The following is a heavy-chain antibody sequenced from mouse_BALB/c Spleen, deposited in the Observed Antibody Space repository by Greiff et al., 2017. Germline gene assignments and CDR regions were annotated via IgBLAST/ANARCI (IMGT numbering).Heavy chain of an antibody. D-gene: IGHD2-3*01. CDR3: ARLYDGTWFAY. V-gene: IGHV1-69*02. CDR1: GYTFTSYW. CDR2: IDPSDSYT. J-gene: IGHJ3*01. Sequence: QVQLKQPGAELVKPGASVKLSCKASGYTFTSYWMHWVKQRPGQGLEWIGEIDPSDSYTNYNQKFKGKATLTVDKSSSTAYMQLSSLTSEDSAVYYCARLYDGTWFAYWGQGTLVTVSA.